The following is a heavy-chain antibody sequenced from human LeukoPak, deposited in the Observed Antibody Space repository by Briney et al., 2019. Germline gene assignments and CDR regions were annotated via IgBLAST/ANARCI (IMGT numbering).Heavy chain of an antibody. J-gene: IGHJ6*03. CDR3: ARVKCSGGRCYPIYSYYYMDV. V-gene: IGHV3-30*04. CDR1: GFTFSNYI. D-gene: IGHD2-15*01. CDR2: ISYDGSNK. Sequence: GGSLRLSCAASGFTFSNYIMHWVRQAPGKGLEWVALISYDGSNKYYADSVKGRFTISRDNSKNTLYLQMNSLRAEDTAVYYCARVKCSGGRCYPIYSYYYMDVWGKGTTVTVSS.